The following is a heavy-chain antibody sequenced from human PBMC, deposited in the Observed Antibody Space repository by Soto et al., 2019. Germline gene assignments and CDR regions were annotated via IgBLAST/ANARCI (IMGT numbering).Heavy chain of an antibody. CDR1: GFTFTSSA. J-gene: IGHJ6*03. Sequence: ASVKVSCKASGFTFTSSAMQWVRQARGQRLEWIGWIVVGSGNTNYAQKFQGRVTITRDTSASTAYMELGSLRSEDTAGYYSGSTNYNPSLKSRVTISVDTSKNQFSLKLSSVTAADTAVYYCARVGGGTWIAPAVETNYYYYYYMDVWGKGTTVTVSS. CDR3: GSTNYNPSLKSRVTISVDTSKNQFSLKLSSVTAADTAVYYCARVGGGTWIAPAVETNYYYYYYMDV. V-gene: IGHV1-58*02. CDR2: IVVGSGNT. D-gene: IGHD3-10*01.